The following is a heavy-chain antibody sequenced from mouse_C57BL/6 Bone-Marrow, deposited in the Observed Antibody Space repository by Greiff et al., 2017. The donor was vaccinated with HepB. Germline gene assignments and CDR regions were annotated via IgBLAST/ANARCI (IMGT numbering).Heavy chain of an antibody. V-gene: IGHV1-26*01. D-gene: IGHD6-2*01. CDR2: INPNNGGT. J-gene: IGHJ2*01. CDR1: GYTFTDYY. CDR3: ARSRELSLYYFDY. Sequence: VQLKQSGPELVKPGASVKISCKASGYTFTDYYMNWVKQSHGKSLEWIGDINPNNGGTSYNQKFKGKATLTVDKSSSTAYMELRSLTSEDSAVYYCARSRELSLYYFDYWGQGTTLTVSS.